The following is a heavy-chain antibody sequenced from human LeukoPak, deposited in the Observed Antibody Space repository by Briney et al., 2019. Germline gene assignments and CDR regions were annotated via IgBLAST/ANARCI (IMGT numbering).Heavy chain of an antibody. V-gene: IGHV3-21*01. D-gene: IGHD4-17*01. Sequence: GGSLRLSCEASGFTFTTYSMTWVRQAPGRGLEWVSIISSGSSAIFSADALKGRFTISRDDAKNLLYRDMNSLRAEDTALYYCARGHTAVTRHFDFWGQGTLVTVSS. J-gene: IGHJ4*02. CDR1: GFTFTTYS. CDR3: ARGHTAVTRHFDF. CDR2: ISSGSSAI.